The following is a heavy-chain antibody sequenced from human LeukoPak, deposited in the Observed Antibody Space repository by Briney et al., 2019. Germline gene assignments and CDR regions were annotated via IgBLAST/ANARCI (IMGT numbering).Heavy chain of an antibody. D-gene: IGHD2-21*02. Sequence: TSETLSLTCTVSGGSISSYYWSWIRQPPGKGLEWIGYIYYSGSTNYNPSLKSRVTISVDTSKNQFSLKLSSVTAADTAVYYCARYYCGGDCYSGYFDYWGQGTLATVSS. CDR2: IYYSGST. CDR1: GGSISSYY. V-gene: IGHV4-59*08. J-gene: IGHJ4*02. CDR3: ARYYCGGDCYSGYFDY.